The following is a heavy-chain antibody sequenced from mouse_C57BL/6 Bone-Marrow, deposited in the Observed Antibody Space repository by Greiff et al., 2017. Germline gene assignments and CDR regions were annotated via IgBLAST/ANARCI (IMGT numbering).Heavy chain of an antibody. CDR1: GYTFTSYW. CDR3: ARECFYYGNYDAMDY. D-gene: IGHD2-1*01. Sequence: QVQLQQPGAELVKPGASVKLSCKASGYTFTSYWMQWVKQRPGQGLEWIGEIDPSDSYTNYNQKFKGKATLTVDTSSSTAYMQLSSLTSEDSAVYYCARECFYYGNYDAMDYWGQGTSVTVSS. J-gene: IGHJ4*01. V-gene: IGHV1-50*01. CDR2: IDPSDSYT.